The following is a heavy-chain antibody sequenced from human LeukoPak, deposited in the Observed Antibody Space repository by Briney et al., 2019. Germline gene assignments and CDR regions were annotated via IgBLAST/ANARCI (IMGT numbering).Heavy chain of an antibody. D-gene: IGHD3-10*01. CDR2: IYYSGST. V-gene: IGHV4-59*01. CDR3: ARERYGSGTYVYFDY. J-gene: IGHJ4*02. Sequence: SETLSLTCTVSGGSISSYYWSWIRQPPGKGLEWIGYIYYSGSTNYNPSLKSRVTISVDTSKNQFSLKLTSVTAADTAVYYCARERYGSGTYVYFDYWGQGTLVTVSS. CDR1: GGSISSYY.